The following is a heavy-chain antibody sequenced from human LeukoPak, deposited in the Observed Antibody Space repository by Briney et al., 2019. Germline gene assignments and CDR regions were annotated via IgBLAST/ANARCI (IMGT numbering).Heavy chain of an antibody. Sequence: GGSLRLSCAASGFTFSSYAMSWVRQAPGKGLEWVSAISGSGGSTYYADSVKGRFTISRDNSKDTLSLQMNSLRAENTAVYYCAKDIAQGYTFGSIEQDYWGQGTLVTVSS. CDR1: GFTFSSYA. D-gene: IGHD5-18*01. J-gene: IGHJ4*02. CDR3: AKDIAQGYTFGSIEQDY. CDR2: ISGSGGST. V-gene: IGHV3-23*01.